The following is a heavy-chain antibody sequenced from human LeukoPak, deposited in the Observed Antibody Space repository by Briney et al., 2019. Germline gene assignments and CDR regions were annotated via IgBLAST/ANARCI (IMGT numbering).Heavy chain of an antibody. CDR1: GFGLSVLS. J-gene: IGHJ4*02. CDR3: STDSGRSYFYFDF. Sequence: SVKVSCKISGFGLSVLSIHWMRQAPGKGLEWVGGIRPETGEPIFAQKFRGRVTITEDTFTDTGYLELRGLTSEDTAVYYCSTDSGRSYFYFDFWGQGTLVAVSS. D-gene: IGHD3-10*01. CDR2: IRPETGEP. V-gene: IGHV1-24*01.